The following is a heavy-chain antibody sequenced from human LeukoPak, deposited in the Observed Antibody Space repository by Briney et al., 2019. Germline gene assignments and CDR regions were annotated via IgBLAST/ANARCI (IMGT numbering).Heavy chain of an antibody. CDR3: ASSSPLSGRIDY. CDR2: TYYRSKWCN. J-gene: IGHJ4*02. Sequence: SQTLSLTCAISGDSVSRNSAAWNWIRQSPSRGLEWLGRTYYRSKWCNDYAVAVKSRININPDTSKNQFSLQLNSVTPEDTAVYYCASSSPLSGRIDYWGQGTLVTVSS. V-gene: IGHV6-1*01. D-gene: IGHD1-26*01. CDR1: GDSVSRNSAA.